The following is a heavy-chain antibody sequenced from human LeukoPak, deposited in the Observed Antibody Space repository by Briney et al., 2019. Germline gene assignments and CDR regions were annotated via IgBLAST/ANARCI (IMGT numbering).Heavy chain of an antibody. J-gene: IGHJ5*02. CDR3: AMSRDGYNFDP. CDR2: IYHSGST. D-gene: IGHD5-24*01. Sequence: SETLSLTCAVSGGSISSSNWWSWVRQPPGKGLEWIGEIYHSGSTNYNPSLKSRVTISVDTSKNQFSLKLSSVTAADTAVYYCAMSRDGYNFDPWGQGTLVTVSS. CDR1: GGSISSSNW. V-gene: IGHV4-4*02.